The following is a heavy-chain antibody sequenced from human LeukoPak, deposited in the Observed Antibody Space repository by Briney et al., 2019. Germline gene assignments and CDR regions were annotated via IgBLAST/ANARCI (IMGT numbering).Heavy chain of an antibody. J-gene: IGHJ4*02. V-gene: IGHV4-61*02. CDR1: GGSISSGSYY. D-gene: IGHD3-22*01. CDR3: ARSPGPYLNYYDTSGSYYFDY. Sequence: NPSQTLSLTCTVSGGSISSGSYYWSWIRQPAGKGLEWIGRLYTSGSTNYSPSLKSRVTISVDASKNQFSLRLTSVTAADTAVYYCARSPGPYLNYYDTSGSYYFDYWGQGTLVTVSS. CDR2: LYTSGST.